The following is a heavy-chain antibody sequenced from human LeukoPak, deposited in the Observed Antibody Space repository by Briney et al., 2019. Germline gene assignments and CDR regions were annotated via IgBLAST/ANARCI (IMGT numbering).Heavy chain of an antibody. CDR1: GGCFSGYY. CDR2: INHSGST. J-gene: IGHJ4*02. V-gene: IGHV4-34*01. CDR3: ARGLGGYDQASYYFDY. D-gene: IGHD5-12*01. Sequence: SETLSLTRAVYGGCFSGYYRGWIRQPPGKGLGGIGEINHSGSTNYNPSLKSRVTISVDTSRNQFSLKLSSVTAADTAVYYCARGLGGYDQASYYFDYWGQGTLVTVSS.